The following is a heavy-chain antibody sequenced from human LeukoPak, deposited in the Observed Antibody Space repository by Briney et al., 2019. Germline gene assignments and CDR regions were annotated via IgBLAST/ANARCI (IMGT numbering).Heavy chain of an antibody. CDR1: GFTFSSYS. CDR3: ARDKNWGSGAFDI. D-gene: IGHD7-27*01. J-gene: IGHJ3*02. V-gene: IGHV3-21*01. Sequence: GGSLRLSCAAYGFTFSSYSMIWVRQAPGKGLEWVSSISISSSYLYYADSVKGRFTISRGNAKNSFYLQMNTLTAEDTAVYYCARDKNWGSGAFDIWGQGTMVTVSS. CDR2: ISISSSYL.